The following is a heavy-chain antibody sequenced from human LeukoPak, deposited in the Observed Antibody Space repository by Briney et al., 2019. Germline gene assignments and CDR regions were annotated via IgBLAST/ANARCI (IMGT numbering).Heavy chain of an antibody. CDR1: GGSISSYY. Sequence: PSETLSLTCTVSGGSISSYYWSWIRQPAGKGLEWIGRIYTSGSTNYNPSLKSRVTMSVDTSKNQLSLKLSSVTAADTAVYYCARDLYYYGSGSSYFDYWGQGTLVTVSS. CDR2: IYTSGST. CDR3: ARDLYYYGSGSSYFDY. J-gene: IGHJ4*02. V-gene: IGHV4-4*07. D-gene: IGHD3-10*01.